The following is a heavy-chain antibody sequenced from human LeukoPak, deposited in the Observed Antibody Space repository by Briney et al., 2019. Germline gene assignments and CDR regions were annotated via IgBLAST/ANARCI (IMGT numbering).Heavy chain of an antibody. D-gene: IGHD3-22*01. Sequence: ASVKVSCKTSGYTFRSYGISWVRQAPGQGLEWVGWITPYNDNTNYAEKFQGRVTMTTDKSTSTVYLEQRSLTSDDTAVYYCARDVDYDGTGYYPFDSWGHGTLVTVSS. V-gene: IGHV1-18*01. CDR3: ARDVDYDGTGYYPFDS. CDR2: ITPYNDNT. CDR1: GYTFRSYG. J-gene: IGHJ4*01.